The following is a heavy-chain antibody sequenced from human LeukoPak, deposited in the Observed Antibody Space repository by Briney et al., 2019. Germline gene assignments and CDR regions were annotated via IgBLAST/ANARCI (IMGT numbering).Heavy chain of an antibody. CDR3: ARDPNGDYVGAFDF. CDR1: GFTFSRYA. V-gene: IGHV3-23*01. J-gene: IGHJ3*01. D-gene: IGHD4-17*01. Sequence: PGGSLRLSCAASGFTFSRYALIWVRQAPGKGLEWVSAIRAGGGTTLYADSVKGRFTVSRDNSRDTLYLQMNSLRVKDTAVYYCARDPNGDYVGAFDFWGQGTMVTVSS. CDR2: IRAGGGTT.